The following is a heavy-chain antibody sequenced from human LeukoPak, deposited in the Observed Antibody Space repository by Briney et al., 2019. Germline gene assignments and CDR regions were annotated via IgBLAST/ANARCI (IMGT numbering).Heavy chain of an antibody. Sequence: PGGSLRLSCAASGFTFSGSAMHWVRQASGKGLEWVGRIRSKANSYATAYAASVKGRFTISRDDSKNTAYLQMNSLKTEDTAVYYCTRPVTANDYWGQGTLVTVSS. D-gene: IGHD5-18*01. CDR2: IRSKANSYAT. V-gene: IGHV3-73*01. J-gene: IGHJ4*02. CDR3: TRPVTANDY. CDR1: GFTFSGSA.